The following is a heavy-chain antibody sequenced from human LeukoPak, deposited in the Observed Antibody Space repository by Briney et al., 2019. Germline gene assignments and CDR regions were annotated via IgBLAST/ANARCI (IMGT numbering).Heavy chain of an antibody. J-gene: IGHJ4*02. Sequence: PSETLSLTCTVSGGSISSYHWSWIRQPPGKELEWIGYIYYSGSTNYNPSLKSRVTISVDTSKNQFSLKLNSVTAADTAVYYCARHLSTAASGTGIFDYWGQGTLVTVSS. V-gene: IGHV4-59*08. D-gene: IGHD6-13*01. CDR2: IYYSGST. CDR1: GGSISSYH. CDR3: ARHLSTAASGTGIFDY.